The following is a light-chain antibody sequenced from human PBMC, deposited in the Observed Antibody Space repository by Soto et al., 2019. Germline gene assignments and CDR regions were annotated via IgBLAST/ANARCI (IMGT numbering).Light chain of an antibody. CDR1: ESVTGGY. Sequence: DIVLTQSPGTLSLSPGERAALSCRASESVTGGYLAWYQQKSGQAPSLLIYGTSMKATGISDRFTGSGSGTDFTITISRLKPEDFAVYYCQQYGSSPVTFGGGTKVEMK. V-gene: IGKV3-20*01. J-gene: IGKJ4*01. CDR2: GTS. CDR3: QQYGSSPVT.